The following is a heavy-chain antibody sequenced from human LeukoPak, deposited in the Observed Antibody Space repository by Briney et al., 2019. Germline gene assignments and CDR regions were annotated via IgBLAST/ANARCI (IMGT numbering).Heavy chain of an antibody. V-gene: IGHV4-34*01. CDR2: INHSGST. Sequence: SETLSLTCAVYGGSFSGYYWSWIRQPPGKGLEWIGEINHSGSTNYNPSLKSRVTISVDTSKNQFSLKLSSVTAADTAVYYCAGGSSQSDMDVWGQGTTVTVSS. CDR1: GGSFSGYY. J-gene: IGHJ6*02. CDR3: AGGSSQSDMDV.